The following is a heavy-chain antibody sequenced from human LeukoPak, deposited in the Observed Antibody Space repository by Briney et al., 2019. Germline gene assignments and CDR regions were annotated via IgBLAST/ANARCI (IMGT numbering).Heavy chain of an antibody. CDR2: IKQDGSEK. Sequence: GGSLRLSCAASGFTFSSYSMNWVRQAPGKGLEWVANIKQDGSEKYYVDSVKGRFTISRDNAKNSLYLQMNSLRAEDTAVYYCARDLRGTARPFDYWGQGTLVTVSS. CDR3: ARDLRGTARPFDY. J-gene: IGHJ4*02. D-gene: IGHD6-6*01. CDR1: GFTFSSYS. V-gene: IGHV3-7*01.